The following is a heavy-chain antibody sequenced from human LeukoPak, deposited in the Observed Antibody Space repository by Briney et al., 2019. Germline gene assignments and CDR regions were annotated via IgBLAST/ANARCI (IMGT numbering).Heavy chain of an antibody. CDR3: AKDRQQLSPYWFDS. CDR2: ISGSGAGT. J-gene: IGHJ5*01. D-gene: IGHD6-13*01. V-gene: IGHV3-23*01. CDR1: GLIFNNYF. Sequence: PGGSLSLSCAASGLIFNNYFMTWVRQPPGKGLEWVSTISGSGAGTYYADSVKGRFTISRDNPKTIIYLQINSLRADDTAIYYCAKDRQQLSPYWFDSWGQGTLVTVSS.